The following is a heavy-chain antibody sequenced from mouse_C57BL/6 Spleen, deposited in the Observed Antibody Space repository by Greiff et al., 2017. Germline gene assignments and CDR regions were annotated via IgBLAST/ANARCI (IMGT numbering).Heavy chain of an antibody. Sequence: VQLQQSGAELVKPGASVKMSCKASGYTFTSYWITWVKQRPGQGLEWIGDIYPGSGSTNYNEKFKSKATLTVDTSSSTAYMQLSSLTSEDSAVYYCARCPIYYHGTPPDYWGQGTTLTVSS. V-gene: IGHV1-55*01. CDR2: IYPGSGST. J-gene: IGHJ2*01. D-gene: IGHD1-1*01. CDR1: GYTFTSYW. CDR3: ARCPIYYHGTPPDY.